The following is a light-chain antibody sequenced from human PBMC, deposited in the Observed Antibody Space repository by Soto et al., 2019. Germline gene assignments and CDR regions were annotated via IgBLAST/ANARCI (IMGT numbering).Light chain of an antibody. V-gene: IGKV3-20*01. CDR2: GAS. Sequence: VLTQSPDTLCLSPGERATLSYRASQSVSNSHLAWYQQKPGQAPRLLIYGASNRATGIPDRFSGSGSGTDFTLTISRLEPEDFAVYYCQQYGSSPWTFGQGTKVDIK. J-gene: IGKJ1*01. CDR1: QSVSNSH. CDR3: QQYGSSPWT.